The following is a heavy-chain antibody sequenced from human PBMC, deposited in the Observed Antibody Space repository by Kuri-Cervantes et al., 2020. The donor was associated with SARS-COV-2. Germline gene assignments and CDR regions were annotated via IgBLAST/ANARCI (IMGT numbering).Heavy chain of an antibody. CDR2: IFYNGTT. J-gene: IGHJ4*02. CDR3: ARAPPVAGTYYFDY. V-gene: IGHV4-31*01. Sequence: LRLSCTVSGGSISTSSYYWGWIRQHPGKGLEWIGYIFYNGTTYYNPSLKSLVTISLDTSKNQFSLKVSSVTAADTAVYYCARAPPVAGTYYFDYWGQGTLVTVSS. D-gene: IGHD6-19*01. CDR1: GGSISTSSYY.